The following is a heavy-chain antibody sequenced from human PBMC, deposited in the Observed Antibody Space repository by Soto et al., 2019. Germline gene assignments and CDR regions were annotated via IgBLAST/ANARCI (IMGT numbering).Heavy chain of an antibody. CDR3: ARESGTYYFDY. CDR2: ISGSSNYT. CDR1: GFTFSDYY. Sequence: PVGSLRLSCAASGFTFSDYYMNWIRQAPGKGLEWVSYISGSSNYTNYADSAKGRFTISRDSAKNSLYLQINSLRAEDTAVYYCARESGTYYFDYWGQGTLVTVSS. V-gene: IGHV3-11*06. J-gene: IGHJ4*02. D-gene: IGHD1-26*01.